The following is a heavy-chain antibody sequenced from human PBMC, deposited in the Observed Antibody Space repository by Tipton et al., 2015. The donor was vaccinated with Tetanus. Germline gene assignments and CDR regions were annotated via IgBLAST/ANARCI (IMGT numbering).Heavy chain of an antibody. Sequence: TLSLTCTVSRGSINSGTFYWDWIRQRPGKGLEWIGYMFYGGSPKYNPSLKSRVTILVDKSKNQLSLKLRSVTAADTAVYFCARDPYYNGGGYFDYWGQGTLVTVSS. CDR2: MFYGGSP. V-gene: IGHV4-61*01. CDR1: RGSINSGTFY. D-gene: IGHD3-10*01. CDR3: ARDPYYNGGGYFDY. J-gene: IGHJ4*02.